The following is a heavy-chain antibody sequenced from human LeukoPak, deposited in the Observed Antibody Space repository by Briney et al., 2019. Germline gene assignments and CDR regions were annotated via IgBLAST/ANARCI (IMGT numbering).Heavy chain of an antibody. CDR2: ISSSSSYI. J-gene: IGHJ3*02. D-gene: IGHD3-10*01. CDR3: ATMIRGVFAFDN. V-gene: IGHV3-21*01. Sequence: GGSLRLSCAASGFTFSSYSMNWVRQAPGKGLEWVSSISSSSSYIYYADSVKGRFTISRDNAKNSLYLHMNSLRAEDSAVYYRATMIRGVFAFDNWGQGTMVTVSS. CDR1: GFTFSSYS.